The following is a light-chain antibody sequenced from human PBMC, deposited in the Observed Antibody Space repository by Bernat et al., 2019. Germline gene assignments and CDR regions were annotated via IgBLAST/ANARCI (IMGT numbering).Light chain of an antibody. V-gene: IGKV1-9*01. Sequence: DIQLTQSPSFLSASVGDRVTIACRAGQVIGTYLAWYQQKPGKAPKLLIYGASTLQSGDTSRFSGSGSGTEFTLTISTLQAEDFATYYCQQLDSFPITFGQGTRLEIK. CDR3: QQLDSFPIT. CDR2: GAS. J-gene: IGKJ5*01. CDR1: QVIGTY.